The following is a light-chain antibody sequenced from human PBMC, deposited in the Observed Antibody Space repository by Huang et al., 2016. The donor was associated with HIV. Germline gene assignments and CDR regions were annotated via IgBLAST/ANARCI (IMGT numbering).Light chain of an antibody. J-gene: IGKJ4*01. CDR2: GAS. CDR1: QDIRSS. CDR3: QQLSSFPLT. Sequence: IQLTQSPSPLSAFVGDMVTITCRASQDIRSSLAWYQQQPGKAPNLLIYGASTLRSGVPSRFSGSGSGTDFTLTISRLQPEDFATYYCQQLSSFPLTFGGGTKVEIK. V-gene: IGKV1-9*01.